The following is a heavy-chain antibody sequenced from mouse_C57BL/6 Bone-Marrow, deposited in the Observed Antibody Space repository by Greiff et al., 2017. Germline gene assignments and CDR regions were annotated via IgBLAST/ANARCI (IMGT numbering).Heavy chain of an antibody. V-gene: IGHV8-12*01. CDR2: LYWDDDK. Sequence: QVPLQVSGPGMLQSSQTLSLTCSFSGFSLSTSGMGVRWIRQPSGKGLEWLAHLYWDDDKRYNPSLKSRLTVSTDTSTNQVCLKITSVDTADTATYYCARGAFIEGFAYWGQGTTLTVSA. CDR3: ARGAFIEGFAY. D-gene: IGHD1-1*01. J-gene: IGHJ2*01. CDR1: GFSLSTSGMG.